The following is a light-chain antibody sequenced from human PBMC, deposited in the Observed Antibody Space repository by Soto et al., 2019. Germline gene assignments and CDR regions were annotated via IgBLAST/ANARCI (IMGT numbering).Light chain of an antibody. V-gene: IGLV1-51*01. CDR2: DNN. CDR3: GTLDSSLSVV. J-gene: IGLJ2*01. CDR1: SSNIGNNY. Sequence: QSVLTQPPSVSAAPGQKVTISCSGSSSNIGNNYVSWYQQLPGTAPKLLIYDNNKRPSGIPDRFSGSKSGTSATLGITGLQTWDETDYYCGTLDSSLSVVFGGGTKVPVL.